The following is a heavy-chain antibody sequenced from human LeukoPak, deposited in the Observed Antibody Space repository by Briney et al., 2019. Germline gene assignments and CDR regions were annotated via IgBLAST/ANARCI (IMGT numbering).Heavy chain of an antibody. Sequence: GGSLRLSCAASGFTFSSYAMSWVRQAPGKGLEWVSAISGSGGSTYYADSVKGRFTISRDNSKNTLYLQMNSLTAEDTAMYYCAKDEGRLITNWYRQYWGQGTPVTVSS. V-gene: IGHV3-23*01. CDR1: GFTFSSYA. CDR2: ISGSGGST. J-gene: IGHJ4*02. CDR3: AKDEGRLITNWYRQY. D-gene: IGHD1-1*01.